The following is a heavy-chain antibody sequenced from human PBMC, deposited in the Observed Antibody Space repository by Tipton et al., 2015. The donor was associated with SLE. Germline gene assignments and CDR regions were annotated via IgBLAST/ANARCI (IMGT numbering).Heavy chain of an antibody. V-gene: IGHV4-61*02. CDR2: IYTSGST. D-gene: IGHD1-26*01. J-gene: IGHJ4*02. CDR1: GGSINSVGYY. CDR3: ARGGGSYYDY. Sequence: TLSLTCTVSGGSINSVGYYWSWIRQPAGKGLDWIGRIYTSGSTNYNPSLKSRVTLSSDASKNQFSLRVRSVTAADTAVYYCARGGGSYYDYWGQGTLVTVSS.